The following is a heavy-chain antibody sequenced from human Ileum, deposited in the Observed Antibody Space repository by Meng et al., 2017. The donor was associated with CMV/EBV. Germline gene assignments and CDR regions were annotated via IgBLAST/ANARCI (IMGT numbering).Heavy chain of an antibody. CDR3: ARDSGGYCSGGSCYSTD. V-gene: IGHV3-23*01. D-gene: IGHD2-15*01. CDR1: GFTFSNCA. CDR2: ISGTGDDT. Sequence: GGSLRLSCAASGFTFSNCAMSWVRRAPGMGLEWVAAISGTGDDTNYADSVKGRFTISRDNSQNTLYLQMNSLRAEDAAVYYCARDSGGYCSGGSCYSTDWGQGTLVTVSS. J-gene: IGHJ4*02.